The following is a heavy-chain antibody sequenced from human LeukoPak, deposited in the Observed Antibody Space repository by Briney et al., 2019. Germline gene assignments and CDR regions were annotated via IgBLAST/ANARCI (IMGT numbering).Heavy chain of an antibody. J-gene: IGHJ1*01. Sequence: GASVKVSCKASGYTFTSYGISWVRQAPGQGLEWMGWISAYNGNTNYAQKLQGRVTMTTDTSTSTAYMELRSLRSDDTAVYYCARVPLGSSWYGWFPDGRSRPTEYFQHWGQGTLVTVSS. CDR3: ARVPLGSSWYGWFPDGRSRPTEYFQH. V-gene: IGHV1-18*01. D-gene: IGHD6-13*01. CDR1: GYTFTSYG. CDR2: ISAYNGNT.